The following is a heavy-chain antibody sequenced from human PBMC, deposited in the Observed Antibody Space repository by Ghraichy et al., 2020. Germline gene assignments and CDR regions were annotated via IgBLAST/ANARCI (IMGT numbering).Heavy chain of an antibody. D-gene: IGHD2-15*01. CDR2: INHSGST. J-gene: IGHJ5*02. V-gene: IGHV4-34*01. CDR1: GGSFSGYY. Sequence: SETLSLTCAVYGGSFSGYYWSWIRQPPGKGLEWIGEINHSGSTNYNPSLKSRVTISVDTSKNQFSLKLSSVTAADTAVYYCARVRRSGGYCSGGSCSDWFDPWGQGTLVTVAS. CDR3: ARVRRSGGYCSGGSCSDWFDP.